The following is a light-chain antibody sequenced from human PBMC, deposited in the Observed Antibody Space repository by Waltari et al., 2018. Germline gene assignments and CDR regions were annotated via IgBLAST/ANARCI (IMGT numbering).Light chain of an antibody. CDR3: QVWESSSDQGV. V-gene: IGLV3-21*02. J-gene: IGLJ3*02. CDR1: NLGGQS. CDR2: DST. Sequence: VLTQPLSMSVTPGQTARMTCWGSNLGGQSVHWYKQRPGQAPVLVVHDSTDRPSGIPERFSGSISANTAVLTISRVEVVDEADYYCQVWESSSDQGVFGRGTKLTVL.